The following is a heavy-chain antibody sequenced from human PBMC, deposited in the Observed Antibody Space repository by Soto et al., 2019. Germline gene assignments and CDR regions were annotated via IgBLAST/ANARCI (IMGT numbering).Heavy chain of an antibody. Sequence: QVQLVESGGGVVQPGRSLRLSCAASGFPFTTYGMHWVREGPGKGLEWVAVISYDGSNRYYADSVKGRFTISRDNSKNTLYLQMNDRRPEDTALYYCGGGQYYFDYRGQGTLVTVSS. CDR3: GGGQYYFDY. CDR2: ISYDGSNR. J-gene: IGHJ4*02. D-gene: IGHD3-10*01. CDR1: GFPFTTYG. V-gene: IGHV3-30*03.